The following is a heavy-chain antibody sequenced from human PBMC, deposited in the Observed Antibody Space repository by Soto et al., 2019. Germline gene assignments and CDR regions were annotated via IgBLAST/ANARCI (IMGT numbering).Heavy chain of an antibody. J-gene: IGHJ6*02. V-gene: IGHV3-23*01. CDR2: ISGSGGST. Sequence: GGSLRLSCAASGFTFSSYAMSWVRQAPGNGLEWVSAISGSGGSTYYADSVKGRFTISRDNSKNTLYLQMNSLRAEDTAVYYCAKASIAAAGYPDYYYGMDVWGQGTTVTVSS. CDR3: AKASIAAAGYPDYYYGMDV. CDR1: GFTFSSYA. D-gene: IGHD6-13*01.